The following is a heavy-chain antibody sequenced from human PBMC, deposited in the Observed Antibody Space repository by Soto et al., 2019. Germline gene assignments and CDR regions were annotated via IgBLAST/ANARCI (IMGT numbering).Heavy chain of an antibody. J-gene: IGHJ3*02. D-gene: IGHD2-15*01. CDR1: GFTFSSYA. CDR3: ANEAGDCSGGSCLVGAFEI. V-gene: IGHV3-23*01. CDR2: ISGSGGST. Sequence: QAGGSLRLSCAASGFTFSSYAMSWVRQAPGKGLEWVSAISGSGGSTYYADSVKGRFTISRDNSKNTLYLQMNSLRAEDTAVYYCANEAGDCSGGSCLVGAFEIWGQGTMVTVSS.